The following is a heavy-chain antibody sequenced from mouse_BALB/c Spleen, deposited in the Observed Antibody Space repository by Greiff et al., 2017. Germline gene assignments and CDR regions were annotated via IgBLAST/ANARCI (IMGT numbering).Heavy chain of an antibody. J-gene: IGHJ2*01. V-gene: IGHV5-6-4*01. Sequence: EVMLVESGGGLVKPGGSLKLSCAASGFTFSSYTMSWVRQTPEKRLEWVATISSGGSYTYYPDSVKGRFTISRDNAKNTLYLQMSSLKSEDTAMYYCTRDRGYGNSHYFDYWGQGTTLTVSS. CDR2: ISSGGSYT. CDR1: GFTFSSYT. CDR3: TRDRGYGNSHYFDY. D-gene: IGHD2-1*01.